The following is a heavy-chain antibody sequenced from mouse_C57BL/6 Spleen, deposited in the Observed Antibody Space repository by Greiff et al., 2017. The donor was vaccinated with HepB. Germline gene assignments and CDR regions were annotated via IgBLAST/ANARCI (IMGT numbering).Heavy chain of an antibody. V-gene: IGHV1-22*01. D-gene: IGHD1-1*01. CDR2: INPNNGGT. Sequence: EVKLQESGPELVKPGASVKMSCKASGYTFTDYNMHWVKQSHGKSLEWIGYINPNNGGTSYNQKFKGKATLTVNKSSSTAYMELRSLTSEDSAVYYCARSDIYGSSFYWYFDVWGTGTTVTVSS. J-gene: IGHJ1*03. CDR3: ARSDIYGSSFYWYFDV. CDR1: GYTFTDYN.